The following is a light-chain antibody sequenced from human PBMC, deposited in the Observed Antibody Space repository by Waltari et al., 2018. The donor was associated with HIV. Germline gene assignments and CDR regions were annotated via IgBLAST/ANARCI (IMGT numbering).Light chain of an antibody. V-gene: IGLV1-40*01. Sequence: QSVLTPPPSVSGAPGQRVTISCTGSSPNIGAGYDVHWYQQLPGTAPKLLIYGNTNRPSGVPDRFSGSKSGTSASLAITVFQAEDEDDDYCQSYYCSQNGFWVFGGGTTLTVL. J-gene: IGLJ3*02. CDR3: QSYYCSQNGFWV. CDR2: GNT. CDR1: SPNIGAGYD.